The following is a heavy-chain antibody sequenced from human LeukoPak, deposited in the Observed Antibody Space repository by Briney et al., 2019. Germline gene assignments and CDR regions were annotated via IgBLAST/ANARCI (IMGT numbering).Heavy chain of an antibody. J-gene: IGHJ4*02. CDR3: AKDYCSGGNCYSGLDY. Sequence: GGSLRLSCAASGFTFSTYAMTWVRQAPGEGLEWVSAISGSGVSTHFADSVKGRFTISRDNSKNTLYLQMNGLRAEDTAVYYCAKDYCSGGNCYSGLDYWGQGTVVTVSS. CDR2: ISGSGVST. V-gene: IGHV3-23*01. D-gene: IGHD2-15*01. CDR1: GFTFSTYA.